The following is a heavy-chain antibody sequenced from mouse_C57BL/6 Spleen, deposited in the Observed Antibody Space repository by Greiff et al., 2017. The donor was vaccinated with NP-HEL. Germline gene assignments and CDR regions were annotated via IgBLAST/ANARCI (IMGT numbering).Heavy chain of an antibody. CDR1: GYTFTSYT. V-gene: IGHV1-4*01. CDR3: ASLYGNYGYFDV. D-gene: IGHD2-1*01. J-gene: IGHJ1*03. CDR2: INPSSGYT. Sequence: VQLVESGAELARPGASVKMSCKASGYTFTSYTMHWVKQRPGQGLEWIGYINPSSGYTKYNQKFKDKATLTADKSSSTAYMQLSSLTSEDSAVYYCASLYGNYGYFDVWGTGTTVTVSS.